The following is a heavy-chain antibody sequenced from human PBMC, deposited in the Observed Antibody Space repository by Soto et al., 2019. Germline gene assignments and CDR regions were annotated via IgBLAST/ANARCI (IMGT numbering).Heavy chain of an antibody. D-gene: IGHD3-16*01. Sequence: QGLESGGNSVQSGGALRLSCAASGFTLDTYTMSWVRLAPGKGLEWVSASSASGDTTYYADYVKDRFTVSSDNSTNTIFVQMDSLRVEDTALYYCVSRWGDTPVLWGLAGWGHGTAVTVSS. CDR1: GFTLDTYT. V-gene: IGHV3-23*01. CDR2: SSASGDTT. CDR3: VSRWGDTPVLWGLAG. J-gene: IGHJ6*02.